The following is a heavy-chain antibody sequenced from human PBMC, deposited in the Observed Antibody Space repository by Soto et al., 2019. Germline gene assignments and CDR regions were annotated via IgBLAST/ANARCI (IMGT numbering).Heavy chain of an antibody. J-gene: IGHJ6*02. V-gene: IGHV4-30-4*01. CDR3: ARDPSVGYYYYGMDV. CDR1: GGSISSGDYY. D-gene: IGHD1-26*01. Sequence: PSETLSLTCTVSGGSISSGDYYWSWIRQPPGKGLEWIGYIYYSGSTYYNPSLKSRVTISVDTSKNQFSLKLSSVTAADTAVYYCARDPSVGYYYYGMDVRGQGTTVTVSS. CDR2: IYYSGST.